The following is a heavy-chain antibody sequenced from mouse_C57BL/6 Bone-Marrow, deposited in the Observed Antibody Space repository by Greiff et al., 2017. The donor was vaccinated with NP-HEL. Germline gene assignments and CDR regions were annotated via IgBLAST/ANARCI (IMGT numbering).Heavy chain of an antibody. CDR3: AREDGYYVIDY. CDR2: INYDGSST. J-gene: IGHJ2*01. Sequence: EVMLVESEGGLVQPGSSMKLSCTASGFTFSDYYMAWVRQVPEKGLEWVANINYDGSSTYYLDSLKSRFIISRDNAKNILYLQMSSLKSEDTATYYCAREDGYYVIDYWGQGTTLTVSS. D-gene: IGHD2-3*01. CDR1: GFTFSDYY. V-gene: IGHV5-16*01.